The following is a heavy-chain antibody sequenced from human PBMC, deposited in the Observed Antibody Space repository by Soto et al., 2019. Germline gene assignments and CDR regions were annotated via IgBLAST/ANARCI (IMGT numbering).Heavy chain of an antibody. CDR1: GFTFSDYY. CDR3: ARGSGSWYGRVVY. D-gene: IGHD6-13*01. CDR2: ISTSSYT. J-gene: IGHJ4*02. Sequence: QVQLVESGGGLVKPGGSLRLSCAASGFTFSDYYMTWIRQAPGKGLEWVSYISTSSYTNYADSVKGRFIVSRDNAKNSLYLQMNSLRAEDTAVYYCARGSGSWYGRVVYWGQGALVTVSS. V-gene: IGHV3-11*06.